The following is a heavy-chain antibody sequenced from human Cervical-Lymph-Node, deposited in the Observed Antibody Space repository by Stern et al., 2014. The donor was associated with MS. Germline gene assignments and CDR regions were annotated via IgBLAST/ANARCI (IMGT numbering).Heavy chain of an antibody. CDR3: AHVDRSMVTPFDY. V-gene: IGHV2-5*02. Sequence: QDTLKESGPTLVKPTQTLTLTCTFSGFSLNTNGVGVGWIRQPPGKALEWLALIYWEEDKRYSPSLKNRLTIPKDTSKNQVVLTVTNLDPVDTATYYCAHVDRSMVTPFDYWGQGTLVTVSS. CDR1: GFSLNTNGVG. CDR2: IYWEEDK. J-gene: IGHJ4*02. D-gene: IGHD5-18*01.